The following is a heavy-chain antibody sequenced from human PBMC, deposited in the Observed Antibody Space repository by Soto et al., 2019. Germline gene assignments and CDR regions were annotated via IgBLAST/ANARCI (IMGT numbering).Heavy chain of an antibody. CDR3: ARRGSGSDYDS. Sequence: EVQLLESGGGLVQPGGSLRLSCAASGFTFSSYAMRWVRQAPGKGLEWVPAISGSGGSTYYADSVKGRFTISRGNSKNTLYLQMSSLRGEDTAVYYCARRGSGSDYDSGGQGTLVTVSS. CDR1: GFTFSSYA. V-gene: IGHV3-23*01. J-gene: IGHJ5*01. CDR2: ISGSGGST. D-gene: IGHD1-26*01.